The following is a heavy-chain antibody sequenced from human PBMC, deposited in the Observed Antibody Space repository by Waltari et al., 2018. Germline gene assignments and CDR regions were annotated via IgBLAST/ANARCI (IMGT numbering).Heavy chain of an antibody. D-gene: IGHD3-22*01. Sequence: EVQLVESGGGLVQPGGSLRLSCAASGFTFSSYWMPWVRQAPGKGLVWVSRINSDGSSTSYADSVKGRFTISRDNAKNTLYLQMNSLRAEDTAVYYCARVYNSVVVMPWYFDLWGRGTLVTVSS. V-gene: IGHV3-74*01. CDR3: ARVYNSVVVMPWYFDL. CDR2: INSDGSST. J-gene: IGHJ2*01. CDR1: GFTFSSYW.